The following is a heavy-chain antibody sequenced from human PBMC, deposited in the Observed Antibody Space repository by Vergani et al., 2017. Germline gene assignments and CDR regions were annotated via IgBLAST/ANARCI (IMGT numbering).Heavy chain of an antibody. CDR1: GGTFSSYA. CDR2: IIPIFGTA. CDR3: AGSAREETYFDWLFMRCAFDI. D-gene: IGHD3-9*01. J-gene: IGHJ3*02. V-gene: IGHV1-69*01. Sequence: QVQLVQSGAEVKKPGSSVKVSCKASGGTFSSYAISWVRQAPGQGLECMGGIIPIFGTANYAQKFQGRVTITADESTSTAYMELSSLRSEDTAVYYCAGSAREETYFDWLFMRCAFDIWGQGTMVTVSS.